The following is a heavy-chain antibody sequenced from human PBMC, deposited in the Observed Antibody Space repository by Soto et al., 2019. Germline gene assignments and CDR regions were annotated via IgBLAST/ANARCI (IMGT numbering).Heavy chain of an antibody. D-gene: IGHD4-17*01. Sequence: EVQLVESGGGLVQPGGSLRLSCAASGFTLSSYWMNWVRLAPGKGLEWVANIKQDGSQKNYVDSVKGRFTISRDNAKNSLYLQMSSLRDGETAVYYCMTSVITHDYWGQGTLVTVSS. CDR1: GFTLSSYW. V-gene: IGHV3-7*01. CDR3: MTSVITHDY. CDR2: IKQDGSQK. J-gene: IGHJ4*02.